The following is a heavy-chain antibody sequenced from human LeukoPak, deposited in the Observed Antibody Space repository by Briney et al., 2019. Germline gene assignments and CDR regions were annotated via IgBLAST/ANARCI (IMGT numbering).Heavy chain of an antibody. CDR2: ISGSGGST. Sequence: GRSLRLSCAASGFTFSSYAMSWVRQAPGKGLEWVSAISGSGGSTYYADSVKGRFTISRDNSKNTLYLQMNSLRAEDTAVYYCAKVWLGEFSFFDYWGQGTLVTVTS. CDR3: AKVWLGEFSFFDY. V-gene: IGHV3-23*01. CDR1: GFTFSSYA. J-gene: IGHJ4*02. D-gene: IGHD3-10*01.